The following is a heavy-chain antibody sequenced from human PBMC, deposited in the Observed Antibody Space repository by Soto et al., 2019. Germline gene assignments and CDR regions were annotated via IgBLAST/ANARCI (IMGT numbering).Heavy chain of an antibody. CDR1: GYFFTTYG. D-gene: IGHD3-10*01. J-gene: IGHJ4*02. V-gene: IGHV1-18*01. Sequence: QVQLVQSGSEVKKPGASVKVSCKASGYFFTTYGISWVRQAPGQGLEWMGWISVKNGNTNYGQKFQGRVTLTTDTSTTTAYMELRSLRSDDTAMYYCARYLATFGSGPNEFWGQGTLVTVSS. CDR3: ARYLATFGSGPNEF. CDR2: ISVKNGNT.